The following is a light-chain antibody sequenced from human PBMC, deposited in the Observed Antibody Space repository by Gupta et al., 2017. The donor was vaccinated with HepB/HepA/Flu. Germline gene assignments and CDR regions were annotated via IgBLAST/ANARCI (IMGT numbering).Light chain of an antibody. CDR2: RNN. CDR3: SAWDSSLNAVL. CDR1: GNNVGNQG. Sequence: QAGLTQPSAVSNDLRQSATLTCTGHGNNVGNQGAVWLQQHQGHPPKLLSYRNNTRPSGVSGRFSASRSGNTASLTITGLHPEDEADYFCSAWDSSLNAVLFGGGTKLTVL. V-gene: IGLV10-54*04. J-gene: IGLJ2*01.